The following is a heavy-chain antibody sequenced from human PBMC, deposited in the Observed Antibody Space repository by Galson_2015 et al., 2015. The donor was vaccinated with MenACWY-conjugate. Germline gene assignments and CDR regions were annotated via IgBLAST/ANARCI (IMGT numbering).Heavy chain of an antibody. CDR3: ATGGCNYYWPIGGLFDY. V-gene: IGHV3-23*01. J-gene: IGHJ4*02. CDR2: ISGSGDST. D-gene: IGHD3-16*01. CDR1: GFIFSSYA. Sequence: SLRLSCAASGFIFSSYAMSWVRQAPGKGLEWVSTISGSGDSTYYADSVKGRSTISRDHSKNTLYLHVDNLRAEDTAVYYCATGGCNYYWPIGGLFDYCGQGTLVTVSS.